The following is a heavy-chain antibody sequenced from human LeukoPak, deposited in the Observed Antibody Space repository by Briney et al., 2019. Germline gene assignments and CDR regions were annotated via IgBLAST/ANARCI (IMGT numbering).Heavy chain of an antibody. D-gene: IGHD6-19*01. Sequence: GGSLRLSCAASGFTFSNYAMSWVRQAPGKGLEWISTIRTSGDNTYYADSVKGRFTISRDNSKNTLYLQMISLRAEDTALYYCARCVTGWPNWFDPWGQGTLVTVSS. CDR3: ARCVTGWPNWFDP. CDR2: IRTSGDNT. V-gene: IGHV3-23*01. CDR1: GFTFSNYA. J-gene: IGHJ5*02.